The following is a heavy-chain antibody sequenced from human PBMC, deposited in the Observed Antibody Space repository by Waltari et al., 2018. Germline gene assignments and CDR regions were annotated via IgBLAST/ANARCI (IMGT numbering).Heavy chain of an antibody. V-gene: IGHV4-39*01. CDR3: ATYIGASVGTAAFDV. CDR2: ISYTGAT. CDR1: GGSITSNRHY. J-gene: IGHJ3*01. Sequence: QLQLQESGPGLVKPSETLSLTCAVSGGSITSNRHYWGWIRQPPGQGLEWIGTISYTGATYSSPSLKSRVTISRDTSKNQLSLTLGSGTAADTALYYCATYIGASVGTAAFDVWGQGTMVTVSS. D-gene: IGHD5-12*01.